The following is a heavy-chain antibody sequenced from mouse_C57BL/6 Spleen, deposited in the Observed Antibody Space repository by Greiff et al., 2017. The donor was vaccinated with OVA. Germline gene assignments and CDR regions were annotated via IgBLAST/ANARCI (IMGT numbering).Heavy chain of an antibody. D-gene: IGHD4-1*01. CDR1: GYTFTDYY. Sequence: VQLQQSGPVLVKPGASVKMSCKASGYTFTDYYMNWVKQSHGKSLEWIGVINPYNGGTSYNQKFKGKATLTVDKSSSTAYMELNSLTSEDSAVYYCARGLTGNWFAYWGQGTLVTVSA. CDR2: INPYNGGT. CDR3: ARGLTGNWFAY. J-gene: IGHJ3*01. V-gene: IGHV1-19*01.